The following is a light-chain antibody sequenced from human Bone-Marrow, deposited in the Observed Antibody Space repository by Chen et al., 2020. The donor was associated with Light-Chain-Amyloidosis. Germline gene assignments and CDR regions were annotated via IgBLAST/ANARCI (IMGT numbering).Light chain of an antibody. V-gene: IGLV3-25*03. CDR3: QSADSSGTYEVI. CDR1: ELPTKY. CDR2: RDT. J-gene: IGLJ2*01. Sequence: SYDLTQPPSVSVSPGQTSRITFSGDELPTKYAYWYQQKPGQPPVLVIHRDTERPAGISERLSGSSSGTTATLTISGVQAEDEADYHCQSADSSGTYEVIFGGGTKLTVL.